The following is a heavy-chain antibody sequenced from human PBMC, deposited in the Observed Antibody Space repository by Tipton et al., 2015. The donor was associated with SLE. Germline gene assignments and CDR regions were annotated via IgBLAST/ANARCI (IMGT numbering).Heavy chain of an antibody. Sequence: LRLSCAVSGYSISSGYYWGWIRQPPGKGLEWIVSIYNSGSTYYNPSLKSRVTISVDTSTNQFSLKLRSVTAADTAVYYCARAGTLGYCSGGSCQRFDYWGQGTLVTVSS. CDR3: ARAGTLGYCSGGSCQRFDY. J-gene: IGHJ4*02. CDR1: GYSISSGYY. D-gene: IGHD2-15*01. V-gene: IGHV4-38-2*01. CDR2: IYNSGST.